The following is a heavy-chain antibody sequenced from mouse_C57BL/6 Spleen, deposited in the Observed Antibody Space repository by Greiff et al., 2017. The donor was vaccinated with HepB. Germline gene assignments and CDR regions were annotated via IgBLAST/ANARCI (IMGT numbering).Heavy chain of an antibody. CDR3: ARSGTRGQNYYAMDY. CDR2: IYPGDGDT. D-gene: IGHD4-1*01. Sequence: QVQLKQSGPELVKPGASVKISCMASGYAFSSSWMNWVKQRPGKGLEWIGRIYPGDGDTNYNGKFKGKATLTADKSSSTAYMQLSSLTSEDSAVYFCARSGTRGQNYYAMDYWGQGTSVTVSS. V-gene: IGHV1-82*01. CDR1: GYAFSSSW. J-gene: IGHJ4*01.